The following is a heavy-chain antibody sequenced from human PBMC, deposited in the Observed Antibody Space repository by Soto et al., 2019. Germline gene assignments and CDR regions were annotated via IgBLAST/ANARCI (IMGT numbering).Heavy chain of an antibody. D-gene: IGHD2-21*02. CDR3: TRGPSGDKVDY. CDR2: IYDGGST. CDR1: GDSISTVYYC. V-gene: IGHV4-30-4*01. Sequence: QVQLQESGPGLVKPSETLSLTCTVSGDSISTVYYCWSWLRQSPDKGLEWIGHIYDGGSTYSNPYIQCRVAISLATSMNQISLKLNSVIAADTAGYYCTRGPSGDKVDYGGQGTLVTVSS. J-gene: IGHJ4*02.